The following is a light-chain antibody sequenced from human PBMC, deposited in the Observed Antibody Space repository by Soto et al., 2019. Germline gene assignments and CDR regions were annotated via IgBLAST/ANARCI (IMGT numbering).Light chain of an antibody. Sequence: EIVLTQSPGSLSLSPGERATLSCRASQSVDSSFFDWYQKKPGQAPRLLIYGASKRATGILDRLSGSGSGTDLTLTISRLEPEDFAEYYYQQYVSSVTFGQGTKVEIK. V-gene: IGKV3-20*01. CDR3: QQYVSSVT. J-gene: IGKJ1*01. CDR1: QSVDSSF. CDR2: GAS.